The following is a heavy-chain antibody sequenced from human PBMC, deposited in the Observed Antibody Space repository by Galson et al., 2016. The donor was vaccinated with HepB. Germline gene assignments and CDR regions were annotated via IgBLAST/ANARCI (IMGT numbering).Heavy chain of an antibody. CDR1: GFTFSSCW. CDR2: INTDGSGT. D-gene: IGHD2/OR15-2a*01. V-gene: IGHV3-74*01. Sequence: SLRLSCTASGFTFSSCWMHWVRQAPGRRLVWVSRINTDGSGTSYAESLKGRVTISRNTAKNTLYLQMNSLRAEDTAVYYCARAGFKGFSNGMDVWGQGTTVTVSS. J-gene: IGHJ6*02. CDR3: ARAGFKGFSNGMDV.